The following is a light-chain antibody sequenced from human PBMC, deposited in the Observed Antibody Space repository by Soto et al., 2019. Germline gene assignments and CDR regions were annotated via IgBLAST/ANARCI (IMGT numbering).Light chain of an antibody. V-gene: IGKV3-15*01. J-gene: IGKJ4*01. CDR2: GAS. CDR1: QSVSSD. CDR3: QHYNNQPLT. Sequence: EIVMTQSPATLSVSPGERATLSCRASQSVSSDLAWYQHKPGQAPRLLIYGASTRATGIPVRFSGSGSGTDFTLTISGLQSEDFAVYYCQHYNNQPLTFGGGTKVEIK.